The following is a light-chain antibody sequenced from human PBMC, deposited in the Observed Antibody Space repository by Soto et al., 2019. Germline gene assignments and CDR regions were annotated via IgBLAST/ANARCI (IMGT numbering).Light chain of an antibody. CDR3: CSGSTTFYV. CDR1: SSDIGSYDL. CDR2: EVR. Sequence: QSAPTQPASVSGSPGQSITISCTGTSSDIGSYDLVSWYQQHADKVPKLIIYEVRKRPSGVSNRFSGSKSGNTAFLTISGLQAEDEADYYCCSGSTTFYVFGTGTKLTVL. J-gene: IGLJ1*01. V-gene: IGLV2-23*02.